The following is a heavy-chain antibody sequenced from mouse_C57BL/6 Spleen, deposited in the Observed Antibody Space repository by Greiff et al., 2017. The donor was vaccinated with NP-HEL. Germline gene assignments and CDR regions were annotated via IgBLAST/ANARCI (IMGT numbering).Heavy chain of an antibody. V-gene: IGHV1-64*01. Sequence: QVQLQQPGAELVKPGASVKLSCKASGYTFTSYWMHWVKQRPGQGLEWIGMIHPNSGSTNYNEKFKSKATLTVDKSSSTAYMQLSSLTSEDSAVYYCAREDWITTVVALPYWYFDVWGTGTTVTVSS. CDR2: IHPNSGST. CDR3: AREDWITTVVALPYWYFDV. J-gene: IGHJ1*03. CDR1: GYTFTSYW. D-gene: IGHD1-1*01.